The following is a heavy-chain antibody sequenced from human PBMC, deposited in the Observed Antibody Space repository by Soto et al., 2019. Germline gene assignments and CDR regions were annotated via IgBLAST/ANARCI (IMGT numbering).Heavy chain of an antibody. CDR3: ARDGDEGATMYWYFDL. CDR2: ISYDGSNK. V-gene: IGHV3-30-3*01. J-gene: IGHJ2*01. D-gene: IGHD1-26*01. Sequence: QVQLVESGGGVVQPGRSLRLSCAASGFTFSSYAMHWVRQAPGKGLEWVAVISYDGSNKYYADSVKGRFTISRDNSKNTLYLQMNSLRAEDTAVYYCARDGDEGATMYWYFDLWGRGTLVTVSS. CDR1: GFTFSSYA.